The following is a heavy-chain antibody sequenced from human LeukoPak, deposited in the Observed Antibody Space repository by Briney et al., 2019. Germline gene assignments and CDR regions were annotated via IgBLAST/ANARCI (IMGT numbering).Heavy chain of an antibody. CDR1: GFTFSNYA. J-gene: IGHJ4*02. Sequence: GGSLRLSCVASGFTFSNYAMSWVRQAPGKGLEWVSAISGSGGSTSYADSVKGRFTISRDNSKNTLYLQMNSLRAEDTAVYYCAKDLGALWFGEFSLDYWGQGTLVTVSS. V-gene: IGHV3-23*01. D-gene: IGHD3-10*01. CDR2: ISGSGGST. CDR3: AKDLGALWFGEFSLDY.